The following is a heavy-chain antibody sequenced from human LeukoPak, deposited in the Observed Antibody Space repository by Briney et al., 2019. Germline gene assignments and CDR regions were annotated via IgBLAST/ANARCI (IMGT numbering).Heavy chain of an antibody. D-gene: IGHD4-17*01. J-gene: IGHJ5*02. CDR2: ISAYNGNT. CDR1: GHTFTTYD. Sequence: GASVKVSCKASGHTFTTYDLNWVRQAPGQGLEWMGWISAYNGNTKYAQKFQGRVTMTTDTSTSTAYMELRSLRSDDTAVYYCARGSGVGDFLSWFDPWGQGTLVTVS. CDR3: ARGSGVGDFLSWFDP. V-gene: IGHV1-18*01.